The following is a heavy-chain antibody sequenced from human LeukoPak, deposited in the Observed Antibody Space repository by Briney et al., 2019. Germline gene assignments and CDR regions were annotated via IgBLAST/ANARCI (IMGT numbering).Heavy chain of an antibody. CDR2: LSHDGGKK. CDR1: GFTFSSHA. CDR3: ARDLRGSDAYYFDY. Sequence: GGSLRLSCVASGFTFSSHAMHWVRQAPGKGLEWVAVLSHDGGKKYYADSVKGRFTISRDNSRNTLYLQMNSLRGEDTAVYYCARDLRGSDAYYFDYWGQGTLVTVSS. D-gene: IGHD3-10*01. J-gene: IGHJ4*02. V-gene: IGHV3-30-3*01.